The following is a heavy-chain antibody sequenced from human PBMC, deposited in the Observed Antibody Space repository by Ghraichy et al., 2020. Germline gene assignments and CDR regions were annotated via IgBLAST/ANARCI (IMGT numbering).Heavy chain of an antibody. CDR3: ARGSTVVRFFYYDGMDV. CDR1: GFTVGSYS. Sequence: GGSLRLSCVGSGFTVGSYSMNWVRQAPGKGLEWVSYITSSSRTRSYTDSVKGRFTISRDNAQNALYLQMNSLRDEDTAVYYCARGSTVVRFFYYDGMDVWGPGTTVTVSS. D-gene: IGHD4-23*01. CDR2: ITSSSRTR. V-gene: IGHV3-48*02. J-gene: IGHJ6*02.